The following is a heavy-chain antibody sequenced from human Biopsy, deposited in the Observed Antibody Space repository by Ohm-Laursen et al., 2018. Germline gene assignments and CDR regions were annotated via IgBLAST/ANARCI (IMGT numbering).Heavy chain of an antibody. CDR1: TGTFNSYG. J-gene: IGHJ4*02. CDR3: AREAIGYQLPCDD. D-gene: IGHD2-2*01. Sequence: SSVKVSCKVPTGTFNSYGIIWVRQAPGQGLEWVGRIIPILRTTAYAQTFLGRVTITADSPTSTVDMELTSLTSDDTAVYFCAREAIGYQLPCDDWGQGTLVTVSS. CDR2: IIPILRTT. V-gene: IGHV1-69*11.